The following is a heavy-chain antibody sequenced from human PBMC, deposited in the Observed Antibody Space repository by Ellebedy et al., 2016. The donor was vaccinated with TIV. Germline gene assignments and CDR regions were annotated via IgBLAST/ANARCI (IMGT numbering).Heavy chain of an antibody. CDR1: GGSFSGYY. J-gene: IGHJ3*02. D-gene: IGHD6-6*01. CDR2: INHSGST. V-gene: IGHV4-34*01. Sequence: SQTLSLTXXVYGGSFSGYYWSWIRQPPGKGLEWIGEINHSGSTNYNPSLKSRVTISVDTSKNQFSLNLSSVTAADTAVYYCARDCAAPYVRAFDIWGQGTMVTVSS. CDR3: ARDCAAPYVRAFDI.